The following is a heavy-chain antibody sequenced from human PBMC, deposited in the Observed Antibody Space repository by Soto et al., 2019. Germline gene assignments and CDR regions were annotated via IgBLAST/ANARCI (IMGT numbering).Heavy chain of an antibody. J-gene: IGHJ4*02. V-gene: IGHV3-15*07. D-gene: IGHD3-22*01. CDR3: TTGLSDYYDSSGYYLPLDY. Sequence: GGSLRLSCAASGFTFSNAWMNWVRQAPGKGLEWVGRIKSKTDGGTTDYAAPVKGRFTISRDDSKNTLYLQMNSLKTEDTAVYYCTTGLSDYYDSSGYYLPLDYWGQGTLVTVSS. CDR1: GFTFSNAW. CDR2: IKSKTDGGTT.